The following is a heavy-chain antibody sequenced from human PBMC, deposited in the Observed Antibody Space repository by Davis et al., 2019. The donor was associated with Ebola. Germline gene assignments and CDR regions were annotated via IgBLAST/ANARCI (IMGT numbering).Heavy chain of an antibody. V-gene: IGHV3-23*01. Sequence: GESLKISCAASGFTFSSYAMSWVRQAPGKGLEWVSAISGSGGSTYYADSVKGRFTISRDNAKNSLYLQMNSLRAEDTAVYYCTRQGDSRWNLGMDVWGQGTTVTVSS. D-gene: IGHD1-7*01. J-gene: IGHJ6*02. CDR1: GFTFSSYA. CDR3: TRQGDSRWNLGMDV. CDR2: ISGSGGST.